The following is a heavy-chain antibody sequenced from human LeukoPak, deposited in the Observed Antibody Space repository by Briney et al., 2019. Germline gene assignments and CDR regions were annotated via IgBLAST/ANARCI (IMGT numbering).Heavy chain of an antibody. V-gene: IGHV3-21*01. CDR3: AREYSSSWYLNWFDP. CDR1: GFTFSCYS. Sequence: GGSLRLSCAASGFTFSCYSMNWVRQAPGKGLEWVSSISSSSSYIYYADSVKGRFTISRDNAKNSLYLQMNSLRAEDTAVYYCAREYSSSWYLNWFDPWGQGTLVTVSS. D-gene: IGHD6-13*01. CDR2: ISSSSSYI. J-gene: IGHJ5*02.